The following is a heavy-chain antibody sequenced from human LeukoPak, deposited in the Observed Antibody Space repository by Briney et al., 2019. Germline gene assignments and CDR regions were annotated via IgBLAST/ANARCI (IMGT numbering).Heavy chain of an antibody. D-gene: IGHD3-10*01. CDR3: ARGASGKIDY. Sequence: SETLSLTCTVSGGSISSYYWSWIRQPPGKGLEWIGYIYYSGSTNYNPSLKSRVTISVDTSKNQFSLKLSSVTAADTAVYYCARGASGKIDYWGQGTLVTVSS. CDR1: GGSISSYY. CDR2: IYYSGST. J-gene: IGHJ4*02. V-gene: IGHV4-59*01.